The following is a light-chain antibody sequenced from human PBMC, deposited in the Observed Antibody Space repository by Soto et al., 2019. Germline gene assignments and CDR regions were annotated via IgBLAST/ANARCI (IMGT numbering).Light chain of an antibody. Sequence: QSVLTQPASVSGSPGQSITISCTGTSSDVGGYNYVSWYQQHPGKAPKLMIYAVSNRPSGVSTRFSGSKSGNTASLTISGLQAEDEADYHCSSYTTSSTLLYVFGTGTKLT. CDR1: SSDVGGYNY. V-gene: IGLV2-14*01. CDR3: SSYTTSSTLLYV. J-gene: IGLJ1*01. CDR2: AVS.